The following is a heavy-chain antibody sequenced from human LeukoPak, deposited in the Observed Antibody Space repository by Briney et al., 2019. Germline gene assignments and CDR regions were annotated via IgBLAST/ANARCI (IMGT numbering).Heavy chain of an antibody. J-gene: IGHJ5*02. CDR3: ARHKYFGRYGSGPFDP. CDR1: GGSFSGYY. D-gene: IGHD3-10*01. Sequence: SETLSLTCAVYGGSFSGYYWSWIRQPPGKGLEWIGEINHSGSTNYNPSLKSRVTISVDTSKNQFSLKLSSVTAADTAVYYCARHKYFGRYGSGPFDPWGQGTLVTVSS. V-gene: IGHV4-34*01. CDR2: INHSGST.